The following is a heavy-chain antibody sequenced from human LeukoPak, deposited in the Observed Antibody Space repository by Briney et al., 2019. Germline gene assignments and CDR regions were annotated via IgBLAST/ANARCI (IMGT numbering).Heavy chain of an antibody. CDR2: ISHSGAT. Sequence: SETLSLTCTVSGGFVSRESWTWIRQFPDKRLEWIGYISHSGATDYKPSLESRVTISRDTPKNQFSLKLSSVTAADTAVYYCAANHYYDSSGYYLPYYYYGMDVWGQGTTVTVSS. J-gene: IGHJ6*02. V-gene: IGHV4-59*02. CDR1: GGFVSRES. CDR3: AANHYYDSSGYYLPYYYYGMDV. D-gene: IGHD3-22*01.